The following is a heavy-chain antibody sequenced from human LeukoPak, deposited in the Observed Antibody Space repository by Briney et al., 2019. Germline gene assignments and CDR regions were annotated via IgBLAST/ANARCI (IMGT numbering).Heavy chain of an antibody. CDR1: GFSISSGYY. D-gene: IGHD1-26*01. V-gene: IGHV4-38-2*02. CDR2: IYHSGSS. Sequence: PSETLSLTCTVSGFSISSGYYWGWIRQPPGKGLEWIESIYHSGSSYYNPSLKSRVTISVDTSKNQFSLKLSSVTAADTAVYYCARDSGSYFYFDYWGQGTLVTVSS. CDR3: ARDSGSYFYFDY. J-gene: IGHJ4*02.